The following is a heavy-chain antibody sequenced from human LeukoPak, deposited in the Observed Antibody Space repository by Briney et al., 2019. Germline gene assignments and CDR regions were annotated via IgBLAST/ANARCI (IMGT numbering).Heavy chain of an antibody. V-gene: IGHV1-3*01. D-gene: IGHD2-2*02. Sequence: ASVKVSCKASGYTFTSYAMHWVRQAPGQRLEWMGWINAGNGNTKYSQKFQGRVTITRDTSASTAYMELSSLRSEDTAVYYCARGQGYCSSTSCYTGWFDPWGQGTLVTVSS. CDR3: ARGQGYCSSTSCYTGWFDP. CDR1: GYTFTSYA. J-gene: IGHJ5*02. CDR2: INAGNGNT.